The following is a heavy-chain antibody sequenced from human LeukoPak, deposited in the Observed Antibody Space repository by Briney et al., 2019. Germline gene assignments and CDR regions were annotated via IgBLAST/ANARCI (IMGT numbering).Heavy chain of an antibody. J-gene: IGHJ4*02. CDR2: IYYSGST. CDR1: GGSISSGGYY. V-gene: IGHV4-61*08. D-gene: IGHD3-10*01. CDR3: AGAMPDGWYYGSGSYYRY. Sequence: SQTLSLTCTVSGGSISSGGYYWSWIRQHPGKGLEWIGYIYYSGSTNYNPSLKSRVTISVDTSKNQFSLKLSSVTAADTAVYYCAGAMPDGWYYGSGSYYRYWGQGTLVTVSS.